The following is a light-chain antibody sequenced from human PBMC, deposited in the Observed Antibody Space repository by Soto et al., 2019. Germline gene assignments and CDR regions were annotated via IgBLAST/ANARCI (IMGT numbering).Light chain of an antibody. CDR2: FAS. CDR1: QSINKW. V-gene: IGKV1-5*01. Sequence: DILLTQSPSTLSASVGDRVTISCRASQSINKWLAWYQHKPEKAPKVLIYFASTLQGGVPSRFSASGSGTAFTLTISSLQPEDFATYYCQQFRSFPITFGQGTRLEI. CDR3: QQFRSFPIT. J-gene: IGKJ5*01.